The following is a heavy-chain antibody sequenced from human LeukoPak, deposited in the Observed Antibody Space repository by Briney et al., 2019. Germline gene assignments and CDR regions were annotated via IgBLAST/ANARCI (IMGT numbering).Heavy chain of an antibody. V-gene: IGHV4-34*01. D-gene: IGHD3-10*01. CDR2: INHSGST. CDR1: GGSFSGYY. J-gene: IGHJ4*02. CDR3: ARHNVGVLWFGELFSY. Sequence: SETLSLTCAVYGGSFSGYYWSWIRQPPGKGLEWIGEINHSGSTNYNPSLKSRVTISVDTSKNQFSLKLSSVTAADTAVYYCARHNVGVLWFGELFSYWGQGTLVTVSS.